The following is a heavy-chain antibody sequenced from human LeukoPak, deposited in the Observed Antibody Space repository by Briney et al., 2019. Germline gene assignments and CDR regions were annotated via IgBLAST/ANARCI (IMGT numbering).Heavy chain of an antibody. CDR1: GITFSSYD. CDR2: ISYDGNNK. D-gene: IGHD1-1*01. V-gene: IGHV3-30*18. J-gene: IGHJ4*02. Sequence: GRSLRLSCAASGITFSSYDMHWVRQAPGKGLEWVAIISYDGNNKYYADSVKGRFTISRDNSKNTLYLQMNSLRVEDTAVYYCAKRNGFWGQGTLVTVSS. CDR3: AKRNGF.